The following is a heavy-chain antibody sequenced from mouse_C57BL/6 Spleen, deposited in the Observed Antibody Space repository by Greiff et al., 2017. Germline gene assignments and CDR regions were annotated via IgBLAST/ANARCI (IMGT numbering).Heavy chain of an antibody. CDR1: GYTFTSYW. CDR2: IHPSDSAT. J-gene: IGHJ3*01. V-gene: IGHV1-74*01. CDR3: SYIYYDYDGGLFAY. Sequence: QVQLQQPGAELVKPGASVQVSCKASGYTFTSYWMHWVKQRHGQGLEWIGMIHPSDSATNYNQKFKGKATLTVDKSSSTAYMQLSSLTSEDSAVYYLSYIYYDYDGGLFAYWGQGTLVTVSA. D-gene: IGHD2-4*01.